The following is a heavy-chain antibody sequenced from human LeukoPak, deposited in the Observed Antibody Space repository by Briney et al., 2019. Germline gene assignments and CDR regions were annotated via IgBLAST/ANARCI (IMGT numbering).Heavy chain of an antibody. CDR2: ISGSGGST. CDR1: GFTFSSYA. J-gene: IGHJ1*01. V-gene: IGHV3-23*01. Sequence: GGSLRLSCAASGFTFSSYAMSWVRQAPGKGLEWVSAISGSGGSTYYADSVKGWFTISRDNSKNTLYLQMNSLRAEDTAVYYCAKSGRGSREYFQHWGQGTLVTVSS. D-gene: IGHD1-26*01. CDR3: AKSGRGSREYFQH.